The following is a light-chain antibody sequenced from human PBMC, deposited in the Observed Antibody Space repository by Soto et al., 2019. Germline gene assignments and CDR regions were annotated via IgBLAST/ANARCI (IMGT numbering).Light chain of an antibody. CDR1: QSVGTN. CDR2: GSS. Sequence: DIVLTQSPATLSVSPGERATLSCRASQSVGTNFAWYQQRPGQAPRLLIYGSSTRATDIPARFSGSGSGTEFTLTISGLQSADFATYFCQQYNNWPQTFGQGTKVDIK. CDR3: QQYNNWPQT. V-gene: IGKV3-15*01. J-gene: IGKJ1*01.